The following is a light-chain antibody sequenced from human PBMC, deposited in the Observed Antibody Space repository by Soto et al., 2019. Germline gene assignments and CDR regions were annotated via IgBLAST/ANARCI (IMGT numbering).Light chain of an antibody. V-gene: IGLV2-14*01. CDR3: SSYTSSTNTHLL. Sequence: QSALTQPASVSGSPGQSVSISCTGTSSDIGGYKYVSWYQQHPGKAPKLIIYEVSNRPPGISNRFSGSKSGNTASLTISGLQTEDEADYYCSSYTSSTNTHLLFGGGTKLTVL. CDR2: EVS. J-gene: IGLJ2*01. CDR1: SSDIGGYKY.